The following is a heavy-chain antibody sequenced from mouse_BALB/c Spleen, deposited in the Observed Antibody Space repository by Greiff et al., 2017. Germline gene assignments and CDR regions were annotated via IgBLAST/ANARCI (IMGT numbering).Heavy chain of an antibody. V-gene: IGHV1-5*01. CDR1: GYTFTSYW. CDR2: IYPGNSDT. CDR3: TRPYGYDEYFDV. D-gene: IGHD2-2*01. J-gene: IGHJ1*01. Sequence: VQLKQSGTVLARPGASVKMSCKASGYTFTSYWMHWVKQRPGQGLEWIGAIYPGNSDTSYNQKFKGKAKLTAVTSTSTAYMELSSLTNEDSAVYYCTRPYGYDEYFDVWGAGTTVTVSA.